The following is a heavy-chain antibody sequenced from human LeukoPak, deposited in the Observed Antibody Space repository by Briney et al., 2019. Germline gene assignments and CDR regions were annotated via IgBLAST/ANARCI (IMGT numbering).Heavy chain of an antibody. J-gene: IGHJ4*02. V-gene: IGHV1-8*01. CDR3: ARVAYDSSALEY. CDR1: GYTFTIYD. CDR2: MNPNSGNT. D-gene: IGHD3-22*01. Sequence: ASVKVSCKASGYTFTIYDINWVRQATGQGPEWMGWMNPNSGNTGYAQKFQDRVTMTRNTSIGTAYLELSSLRSEDTAVYYCARVAYDSSALEYWGQGTLVTVSS.